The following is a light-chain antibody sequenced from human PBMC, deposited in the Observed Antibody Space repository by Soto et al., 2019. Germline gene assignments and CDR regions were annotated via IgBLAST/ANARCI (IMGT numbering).Light chain of an antibody. CDR3: SAWDDSLNGVV. CDR2: SDN. V-gene: IGLV1-44*01. J-gene: IGLJ2*01. Sequence: QSVLTQPPSASGTPGPRVTISCSGSSPNIGSKTVKWYQQNPGTAPKLLIYSDNQRPSGVPDRFSGSKSGTSASLAISGLQSEDEADYYCSAWDDSLNGVVFGGGTKLTVL. CDR1: SPNIGSKT.